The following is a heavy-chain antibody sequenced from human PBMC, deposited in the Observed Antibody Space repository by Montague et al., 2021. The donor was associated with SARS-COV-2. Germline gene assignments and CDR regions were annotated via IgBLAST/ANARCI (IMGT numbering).Heavy chain of an antibody. CDR1: GFTFNSYW. CDR3: ARVGVMATAIRGFDI. Sequence: SLRLSCAASGFTFNSYWMHWVRQAPGKGLVWVSRISPDGSSTSYADSVKGRFTISRDNARNTLYLQMNSLRAEDTAMYYCARVGVMATAIRGFDIWGQGTMVTVSS. J-gene: IGHJ3*02. V-gene: IGHV3-74*01. D-gene: IGHD2-21*02. CDR2: ISPDGSST.